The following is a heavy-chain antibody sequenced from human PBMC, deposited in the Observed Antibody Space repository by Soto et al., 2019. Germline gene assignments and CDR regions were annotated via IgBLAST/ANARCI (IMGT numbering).Heavy chain of an antibody. CDR2: IIPIFGTA. Sequence: GASVKVSCKASGGTFSSYAVSWVRQAPGQGLEWMGGIIPIFGTANYAQKFQGRVTITADESTSTAYMELSSLRSEDTAVYYCARDLGYYYGSGSPDPFDYWGQGTLVTVSS. CDR1: GGTFSSYA. J-gene: IGHJ4*02. D-gene: IGHD3-10*01. CDR3: ARDLGYYYGSGSPDPFDY. V-gene: IGHV1-69*13.